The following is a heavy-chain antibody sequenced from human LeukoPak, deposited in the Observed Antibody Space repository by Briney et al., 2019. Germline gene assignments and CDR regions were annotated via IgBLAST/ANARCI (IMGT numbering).Heavy chain of an antibody. V-gene: IGHV3-21*01. D-gene: IGHD1-14*01. Sequence: GGSLRLSCAASGFTFSSYSMNWVRQAPGKGLEWVSSISSSSSYIHYADSVKGRFTISRDNAKNSLYLQMNSLRAEHTAVYYCARGDEPEGMDVWGQGTTVTVSS. CDR2: ISSSSSYI. CDR3: ARGDEPEGMDV. J-gene: IGHJ6*02. CDR1: GFTFSSYS.